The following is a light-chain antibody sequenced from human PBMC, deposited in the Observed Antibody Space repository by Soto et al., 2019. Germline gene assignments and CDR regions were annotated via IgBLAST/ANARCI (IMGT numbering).Light chain of an antibody. J-gene: IGKJ3*01. CDR1: ETVHRN. CDR2: YAS. CDR3: QHYSNWPPT. Sequence: EVVMTQSPATLSVSPGERVTLSCRASETVHRNLAWYQQKPGQGPSLLIYYASTRAIGVPDRFTGSGSGTEFTLTISSLQSEDFGVYHCQHYSNWPPTFGPGTKVEIK. V-gene: IGKV3-15*01.